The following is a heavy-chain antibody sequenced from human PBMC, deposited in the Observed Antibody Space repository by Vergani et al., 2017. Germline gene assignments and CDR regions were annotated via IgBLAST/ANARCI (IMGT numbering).Heavy chain of an antibody. D-gene: IGHD2-21*02. V-gene: IGHV4-39*01. Sequence: QVQLQESGPGLVKPSGTLSLTCAVSGGSISSSSYYWGWIRQPPGKGREWIGSIYYSGSTYYNPSLKSRVTISVDTSKNQFSLKLSSVTAADTAVYYCARVPPYCGGDCYYSWGQGTLVTVSS. CDR3: ARVPPYCGGDCYYS. CDR2: IYYSGST. J-gene: IGHJ4*02. CDR1: GGSISSSSYY.